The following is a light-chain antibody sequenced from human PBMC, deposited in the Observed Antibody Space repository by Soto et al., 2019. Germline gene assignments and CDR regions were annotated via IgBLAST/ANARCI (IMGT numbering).Light chain of an antibody. V-gene: IGLV1-51*01. J-gene: IGLJ1*01. CDR1: SSNIGNNY. Sequence: QSVLTQPPSVSAAPGQTVTISCSGSSSNIGNNYVSWYQQLPGTAPKLLIYDNNKRPSGIPDRFSGSKSGTSATLGITGLQTGDEADYYCGTWDSSLSCYVFGTGTKLTVL. CDR2: DNN. CDR3: GTWDSSLSCYV.